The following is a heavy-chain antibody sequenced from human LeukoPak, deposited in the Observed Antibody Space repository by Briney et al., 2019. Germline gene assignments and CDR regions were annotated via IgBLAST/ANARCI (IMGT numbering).Heavy chain of an antibody. V-gene: IGHV3-11*01. D-gene: IGHD2-2*01. CDR2: ISSSGSTI. J-gene: IGHJ5*02. CDR1: GFTFSDYY. Sequence: GGSLRLSRAASGFTFSDYYMSWIGQAPGKGLEWVSYISSSGSTIYYADSVKGRFTISRDNAKNSLYLQMNSLRAEDTAVYYCARVMRYCSSTSCYNWFDPWGQGTLVTVSS. CDR3: ARVMRYCSSTSCYNWFDP.